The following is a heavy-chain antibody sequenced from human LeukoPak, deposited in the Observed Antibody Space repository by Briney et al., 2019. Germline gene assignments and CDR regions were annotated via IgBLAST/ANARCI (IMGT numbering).Heavy chain of an antibody. CDR3: ARSGRGTYYYFDL. CDR2: ISGSNGNT. V-gene: IGHV1-18*01. J-gene: IGHJ4*02. CDR1: SYTFTRYG. Sequence: ASVKVFCNASSYTFTRYGISWVRQAPGQGLECMGWISGSNGNTNYAQKFQGRVSMTADTSTSTAYMELRSLRSDDTAVYYCARSGRGTYYYFDLWGQGTLVTVSS. D-gene: IGHD1-26*01.